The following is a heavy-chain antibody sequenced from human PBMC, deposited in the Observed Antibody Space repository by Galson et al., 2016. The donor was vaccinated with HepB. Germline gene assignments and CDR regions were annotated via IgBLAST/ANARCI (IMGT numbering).Heavy chain of an antibody. CDR1: GTGFSNAL. CDR2: IKGKISGETT. CDR3: TTYRAGAPQDFAF. Sequence: SLRLSCAVPGTGFSNALMSWVRQAPGKGLEWIGRIKGKISGETTDYAAPVKGRFTISRDNSKNTLYLQMSSLKSDDTAVYYCTTYRAGAPQDFAFWGQGTLVTVSS. V-gene: IGHV3-15*01. D-gene: IGHD1-26*01. J-gene: IGHJ4*02.